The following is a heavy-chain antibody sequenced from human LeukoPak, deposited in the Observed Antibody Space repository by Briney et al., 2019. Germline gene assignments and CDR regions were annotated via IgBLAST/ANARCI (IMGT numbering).Heavy chain of an antibody. CDR1: GGTFSSYA. Sequence: SVKVPCKASGGTFSSYAISWVRQAPGQGLEWMGRIIPILGIANYAQKFQGRVTITADKSTSTAYMELSSLRSEDTAVYYCAREEVVVAATSYYYYGMDVWGQGTTVTVSS. J-gene: IGHJ6*02. D-gene: IGHD2-15*01. V-gene: IGHV1-69*04. CDR2: IIPILGIA. CDR3: AREEVVVAATSYYYYGMDV.